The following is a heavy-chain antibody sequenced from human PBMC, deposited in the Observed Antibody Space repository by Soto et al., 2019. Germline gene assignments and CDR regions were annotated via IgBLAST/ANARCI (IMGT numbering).Heavy chain of an antibody. J-gene: IGHJ4*02. V-gene: IGHV1-2*04. CDR1: GYTFTGYY. Sequence: ASVKVSCKASGYTFTGYYMHWVRQAPGQGLEWMGWINPNSGGTNYAQKFQGWVTMTRDTSISTAYMELSRLRSDDTAVYYCAREEYCSGGSCYYFDYWGQGTLVTVSS. CDR3: AREEYCSGGSCYYFDY. CDR2: INPNSGGT. D-gene: IGHD2-15*01.